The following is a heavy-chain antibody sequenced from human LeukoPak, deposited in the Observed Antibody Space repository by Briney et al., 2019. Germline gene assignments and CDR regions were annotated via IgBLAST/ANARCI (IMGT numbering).Heavy chain of an antibody. Sequence: PGGSLRLSCAASGFTLSNYATTWVRQAPGKGLEWVSAISASGTDTYYADSVKGRFTISRDTSKNTVYLQMNSLRDEDTALYYCAKQLGSGNSYPTDEDYWGQGTLVTVSS. CDR2: ISASGTDT. CDR3: AKQLGSGNSYPTDEDY. J-gene: IGHJ4*02. CDR1: GFTLSNYA. V-gene: IGHV3-23*01. D-gene: IGHD3-10*01.